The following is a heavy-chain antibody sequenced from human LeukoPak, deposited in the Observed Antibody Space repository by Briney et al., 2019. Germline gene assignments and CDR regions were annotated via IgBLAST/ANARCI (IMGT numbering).Heavy chain of an antibody. CDR3: ARDDYDVLTGYYRGCDY. CDR1: GFTFSTYA. V-gene: IGHV3-30*04. J-gene: IGHJ4*02. D-gene: IGHD3-9*01. Sequence: GGSLRLSCAASGFTFSTYAMHWVRQAPGKGLEWVAVISYDGNNKYYADSVMGRFPISRDNSKNTLYLQINSLRAEDTAVYYCARDDYDVLTGYYRGCDYWGQGTLVTVSS. CDR2: ISYDGNNK.